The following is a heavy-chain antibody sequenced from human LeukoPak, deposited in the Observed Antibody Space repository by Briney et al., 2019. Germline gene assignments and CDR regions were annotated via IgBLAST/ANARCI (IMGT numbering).Heavy chain of an antibody. CDR3: ASRATVTTDRFWFDP. V-gene: IGHV3-11*01. J-gene: IGHJ5*02. CDR2: ISSSGSTI. CDR1: GFTFSDYY. Sequence: GGSLRLSCAASGFTFSDYYMSWIRQAPGKGLEWVSYISSSGSTIYYADSVKGRLTISRDNSKNTLYLQMNSLRAEDTAVYYCASRATVTTDRFWFDPWGQGTLVTVSS. D-gene: IGHD4-11*01.